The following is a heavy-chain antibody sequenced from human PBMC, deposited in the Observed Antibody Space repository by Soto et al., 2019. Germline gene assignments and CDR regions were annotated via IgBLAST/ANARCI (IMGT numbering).Heavy chain of an antibody. V-gene: IGHV3-21*01. Sequence: GGSLRLSCAASGFTFSSYSMNWVRQAPGKGLEWVSSISSSSSYIYYADSVKGRFTISRDNAKNSLYLQMNSPRAEDTAVYYCARGNPAAGLPDYWGQGTLVTVPS. CDR1: GFTFSSYS. CDR2: ISSSSSYI. CDR3: ARGNPAAGLPDY. J-gene: IGHJ4*02. D-gene: IGHD6-13*01.